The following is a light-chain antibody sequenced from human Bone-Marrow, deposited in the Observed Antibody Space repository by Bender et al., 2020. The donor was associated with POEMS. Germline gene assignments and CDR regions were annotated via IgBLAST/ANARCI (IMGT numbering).Light chain of an antibody. Sequence: SYVLTQPPSVSVAPGKTARITCGGNNIGTKSVHWYQQKSGQAPVLVIYYDSDRPSGIPERFSGSNSGNTATLTISSVEVGDEADYYCQVWESSSDLVVFGGGTKVTVL. V-gene: IGLV3-21*01. CDR1: NIGTKS. J-gene: IGLJ2*01. CDR3: QVWESSSDLVV. CDR2: YDS.